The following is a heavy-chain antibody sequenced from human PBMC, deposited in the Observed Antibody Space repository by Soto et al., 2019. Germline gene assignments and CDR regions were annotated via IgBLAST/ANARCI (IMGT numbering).Heavy chain of an antibody. CDR3: ARDRSEFARWFDR. CDR1: GFTVRNHG. J-gene: IGHJ5*02. CDR2: IWYDESHE. Sequence: QLVESGGGLVQPERSLRLSCAASGFTVRNHGMHWGRQAPGKGLGWVAVIWYDESHEFYADSVKGRFSISRDNAKSTLYLQLNSLRAEDTAMYYCARDRSEFARWFDRWGQGNLVTVSS. D-gene: IGHD2-21*01. V-gene: IGHV3-33*01.